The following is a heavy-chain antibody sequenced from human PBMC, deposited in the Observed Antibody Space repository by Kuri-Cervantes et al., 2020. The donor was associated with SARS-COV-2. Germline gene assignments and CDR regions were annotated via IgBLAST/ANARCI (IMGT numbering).Heavy chain of an antibody. CDR3: AGKKYYYDSSGYYNY. CDR1: GFTFSSYA. D-gene: IGHD3-22*01. J-gene: IGHJ4*02. CDR2: ISYDGSNK. V-gene: IGHV3-30-3*01. Sequence: GGSLRLSCAASGFTFSSYAMHWVRQAPGKGLEWVAVISYDGSNKYYADSVKGRFTISRDNSKNTLYLQMNSLRSEDTAVYYCAGKKYYYDSSGYYNYWGQGTLVTVSS.